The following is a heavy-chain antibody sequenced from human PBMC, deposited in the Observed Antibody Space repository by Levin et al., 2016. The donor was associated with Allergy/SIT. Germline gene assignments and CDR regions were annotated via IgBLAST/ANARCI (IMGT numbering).Heavy chain of an antibody. Sequence: WIRQPPGKGLEWIGSIYYSGNTYYNPSLKSRVTISVDTSKNQFSLKLSSVSVADTAVYYCARQGDYGGKDNWFDRWGQGTLVTVSS. D-gene: IGHD4-23*01. V-gene: IGHV4-39*01. CDR2: IYYSGNT. CDR3: ARQGDYGGKDNWFDR. J-gene: IGHJ5*02.